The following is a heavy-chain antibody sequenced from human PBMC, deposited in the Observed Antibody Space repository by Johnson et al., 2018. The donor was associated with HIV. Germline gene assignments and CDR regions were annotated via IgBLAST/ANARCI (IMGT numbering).Heavy chain of an antibody. D-gene: IGHD3-3*01. CDR2: MNWTGGST. Sequence: VLLVESGGGVVQRGRSLRLSCAASRFTLSTYGLHWVRQPPGKGLEWVSGMNWTGGSTGYADSVTGRCTISRDNAKNSLYLQMNSLRAEDTALYYCARPIFGVVSSPVDAFGVWGQGTMVTVSS. CDR1: RFTLSTYG. CDR3: ARPIFGVVSSPVDAFGV. V-gene: IGHV3-20*04. J-gene: IGHJ3*01.